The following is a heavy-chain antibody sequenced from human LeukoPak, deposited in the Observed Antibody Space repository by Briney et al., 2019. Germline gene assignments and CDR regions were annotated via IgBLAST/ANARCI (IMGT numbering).Heavy chain of an antibody. J-gene: IGHJ5*02. CDR1: GGTFSSYA. D-gene: IGHD4-11*01. CDR2: IIPIFGTA. CDR3: ARAVQDYSNNYNWSDP. V-gene: IGHV1-69*05. Sequence: SVKVSCKASGGTFSSYAISWVRQAPGQGLEWMGGIIPIFGTANYAQKFQGRVTITTDESTSTAYMELSSLRSEDTAVYYCARAVQDYSNNYNWSDPWGQGTLVTVPS.